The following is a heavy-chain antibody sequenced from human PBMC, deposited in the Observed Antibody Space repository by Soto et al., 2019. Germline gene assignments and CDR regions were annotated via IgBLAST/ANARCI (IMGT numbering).Heavy chain of an antibody. CDR3: ARDVNYYDSSGYYSAFDI. D-gene: IGHD3-22*01. J-gene: IGHJ3*02. V-gene: IGHV1-18*01. CDR2: ISAYNGNT. CDR1: GYTFTSYG. Sequence: ASVKVSCKASGYTFTSYGISWVRQAPGQGQERMGWISAYNGNTNYAQKLQGRVNMTTDTSTSTAYMELRSLRSDDTAVYYCARDVNYYDSSGYYSAFDIWGQGTMVTVSS.